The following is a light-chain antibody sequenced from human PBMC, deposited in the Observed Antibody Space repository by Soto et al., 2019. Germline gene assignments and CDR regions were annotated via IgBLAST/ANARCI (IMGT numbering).Light chain of an antibody. CDR2: AAS. V-gene: IGKV3-20*01. J-gene: IGKJ1*01. CDR1: QSVNTN. CDR3: QQYGSSCT. Sequence: EIVMTQSPDTLSVSPGKRATLSCRASQSVNTNLAWYQQRPGQAPRLLIYAASNRATGIPDRFSGSGSGTDFTLTISRLEPEDFAVYYCQQYGSSCTFGQGTKVDIK.